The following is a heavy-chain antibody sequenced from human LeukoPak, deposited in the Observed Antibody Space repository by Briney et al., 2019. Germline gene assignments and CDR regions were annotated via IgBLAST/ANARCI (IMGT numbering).Heavy chain of an antibody. CDR1: GGSFSGYY. CDR3: ARDTYGMDV. Sequence: SETLSLTCAVYGGSFSGYYWSWIRHPPGKGLEWIGEINHSGSTNYNPSLKSRVTISVDTSKNQFSLKLSSVTAADTAVYYCARDTYGMDVWGQGTTVTVSS. J-gene: IGHJ6*02. V-gene: IGHV4-34*01. CDR2: INHSGST.